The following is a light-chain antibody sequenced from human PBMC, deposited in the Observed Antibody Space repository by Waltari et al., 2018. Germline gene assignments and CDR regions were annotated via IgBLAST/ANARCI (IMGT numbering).Light chain of an antibody. Sequence: QLVLTHSPSASPSLGAPVNLTCTLSSGHSSNVIAWLQQQPEKGPRYLMKVNSDGSHSKGDEIPDRFSGSSSGAERYLTISSVQPEDEADYYCQTGGHGTWVFGGGTKLTVL. V-gene: IGLV4-69*01. CDR3: QTGGHGTWV. CDR2: VNSDGSH. CDR1: SGHSSNV. J-gene: IGLJ3*02.